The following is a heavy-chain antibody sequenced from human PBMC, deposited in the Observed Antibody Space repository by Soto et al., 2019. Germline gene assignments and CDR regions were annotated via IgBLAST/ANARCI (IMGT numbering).Heavy chain of an antibody. CDR2: IWYDGSNK. J-gene: IGHJ4*02. CDR3: ARSKANRRGWYGLDY. D-gene: IGHD6-19*01. CDR1: GFTFSSYG. Sequence: QVQVVESGGGVVQPGRSLRLSCAASGFTFSSYGMHWVRQAPGKGLERVAVIWYDGSNKYYSDSVKGRFTISRDNSKNTLYLKMSSLRAEDTAVYYCARSKANRRGWYGLDYWGQGTLVTVSS. V-gene: IGHV3-33*01.